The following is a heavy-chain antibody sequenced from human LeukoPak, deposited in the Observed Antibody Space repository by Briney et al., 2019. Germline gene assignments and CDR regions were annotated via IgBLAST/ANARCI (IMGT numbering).Heavy chain of an antibody. CDR2: MNPNSGNT. J-gene: IGHJ5*02. V-gene: IGHV1-8*01. CDR3: ARGIVVVVAADNWFDP. Sequence: ASVKVSCKASGYTFTSYDINWVRQATRQGLEWMGWMNPNSGNTGYAQKFQGRVTMTRNTSISTAYMELSSLRSEDTAVYYCARGIVVVVAADNWFDPWGQGTLVTVSS. CDR1: GYTFTSYD. D-gene: IGHD2-15*01.